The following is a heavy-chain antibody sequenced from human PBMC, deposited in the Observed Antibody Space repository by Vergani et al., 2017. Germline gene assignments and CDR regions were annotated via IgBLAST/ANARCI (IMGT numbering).Heavy chain of an antibody. CDR3: ARESSSWYGWFDP. CDR1: GDSISSGNYY. V-gene: IGHV4-61*02. J-gene: IGHJ5*02. CDR2: IYSSGST. D-gene: IGHD6-13*01. Sequence: QVQLQESGPGLLKPSQTLSLTCSVAGDSISSGNYYWNWLRQPAGKGLEWMGRIYSSGSTSYNPSIKSRITMSLDTSKNQFSLSLSSVTAADTAVYYCARESSSWYGWFDPWGQGTLVTVSS.